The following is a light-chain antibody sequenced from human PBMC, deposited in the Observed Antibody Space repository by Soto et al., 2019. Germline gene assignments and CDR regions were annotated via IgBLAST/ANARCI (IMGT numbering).Light chain of an antibody. CDR2: VNTDGSH. V-gene: IGLV4-69*01. Sequence: QPVLTQSPSASASLGASVKLNCTLSSGHSNFAIAWLQQQPDRGPRYLMKVNTDGSHDKGDGIPDRFSGSTSGAERYLTISSLQSEDEADYYCQTWGTGTHVVFGGGTKLTVL. CDR3: QTWGTGTHVV. CDR1: SGHSNFA. J-gene: IGLJ2*01.